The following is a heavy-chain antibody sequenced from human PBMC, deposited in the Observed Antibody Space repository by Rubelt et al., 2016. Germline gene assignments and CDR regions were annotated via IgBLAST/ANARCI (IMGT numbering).Heavy chain of an antibody. V-gene: IGHV3-30*02. CDR3: AKATSGWSGDSLDY. D-gene: IGHD6-19*01. CDR2: VRFDGTRT. Sequence: QAPGKGLEWVAVVRFDGTRTYYADSVRGRFTMSRDNSRSTLYLQMNSLRAEDTALYYCAKATSGWSGDSLDYWGQGTLVTVSS. J-gene: IGHJ4*02.